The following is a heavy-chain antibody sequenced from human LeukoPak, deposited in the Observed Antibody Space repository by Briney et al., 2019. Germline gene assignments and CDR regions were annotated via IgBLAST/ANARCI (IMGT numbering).Heavy chain of an antibody. J-gene: IGHJ2*01. D-gene: IGHD2-15*01. CDR1: GGSISGYY. CDR2: IYHSGLT. V-gene: IGHV4-59*01. Sequence: SETLSHTCTVSGGSISGYYWSWLRQPPGKGLEWIGYIYHSGLTDYNPSLRSRVTISVDTSRNQFSLKLTSATAADTAIYYCARDQRCSRSDGGCDQWYFDLWGRGTLVTVSS. CDR3: ARDQRCSRSDGGCDQWYFDL.